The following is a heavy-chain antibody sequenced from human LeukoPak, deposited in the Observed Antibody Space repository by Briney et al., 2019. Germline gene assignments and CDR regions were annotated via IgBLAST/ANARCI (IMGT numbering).Heavy chain of an antibody. V-gene: IGHV3-13*01. CDR2: LAPGSQT. J-gene: IGHJ4*02. D-gene: IGHD5-18*01. Sequence: GGSLRLSCTASGFTLGRHDMHWVRQTTGEGLEWVAALAPGSQTFYAGSVKGRFTVSREDAKNSLYLQMNSLRAGDTAVYYCVREARGYHYTYFDYWGQGTLVTVSS. CDR3: VREARGYHYTYFDY. CDR1: GFTLGRHD.